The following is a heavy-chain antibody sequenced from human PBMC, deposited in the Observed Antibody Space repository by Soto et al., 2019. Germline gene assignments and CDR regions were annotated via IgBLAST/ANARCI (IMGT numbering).Heavy chain of an antibody. CDR1: GGSISSGGYY. V-gene: IGHV4-31*03. J-gene: IGHJ4*02. Sequence: QVQLQESGPGLVKPSQTLSLTCTVSGGSISSGGYYWSWIRQHPGKGLEWIGYIYYSGSTYYNPSLKSRVTISVDTSKNQFSLKLSSVTAADTAVYYCAREGERYSSNLGGFDYWGQGTLVTVSS. D-gene: IGHD6-13*01. CDR3: AREGERYSSNLGGFDY. CDR2: IYYSGST.